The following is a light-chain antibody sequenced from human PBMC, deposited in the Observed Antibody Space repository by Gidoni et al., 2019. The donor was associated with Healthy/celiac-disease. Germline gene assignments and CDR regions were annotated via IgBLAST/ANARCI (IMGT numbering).Light chain of an antibody. CDR3: QQYGSSPWT. Sequence: EIVLTPPPGTLSLSPGERATLSCRASQSVSSSYLAWYQQKPGQAPRLLIYGASSRATGIPDRFSGSGSGTDFTLTISRLAPEDFAVYYCQQYGSSPWTFXQXTKVEIK. J-gene: IGKJ1*01. CDR1: QSVSSSY. CDR2: GAS. V-gene: IGKV3-20*01.